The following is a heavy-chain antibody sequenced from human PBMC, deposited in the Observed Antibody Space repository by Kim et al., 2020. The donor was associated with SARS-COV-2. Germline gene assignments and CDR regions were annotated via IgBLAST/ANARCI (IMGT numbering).Heavy chain of an antibody. J-gene: IGHJ4*02. CDR2: INAGTGNT. CDR3: AILPGSVSTPDLDF. Sequence: ASVKVSCKTSGYTFTASGVHWVRQAPGQRLEWLGWINAGTGNTMYSQKFQDKVTITRDTSETTAYMELNSLRFEDTAVYYCAILPGSVSTPDLDFWGQGTLVTVSS. CDR1: GYTFTASG. V-gene: IGHV1-3*01. D-gene: IGHD3-10*01.